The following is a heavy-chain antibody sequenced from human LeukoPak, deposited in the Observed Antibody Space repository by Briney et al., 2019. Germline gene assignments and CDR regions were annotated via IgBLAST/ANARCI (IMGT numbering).Heavy chain of an antibody. Sequence: GASVKLSCTASGCTFTSYDINWVRQAAGQGLEWMGWMNPNSGNTGYAQKFQGRVTMTRNTSISTAYMELSSLRSEDTAVYYCARGTTAVAFLDYWGQGTLATVSS. CDR2: MNPNSGNT. D-gene: IGHD6-19*01. J-gene: IGHJ4*02. CDR3: ARGTTAVAFLDY. CDR1: GCTFTSYD. V-gene: IGHV1-8*01.